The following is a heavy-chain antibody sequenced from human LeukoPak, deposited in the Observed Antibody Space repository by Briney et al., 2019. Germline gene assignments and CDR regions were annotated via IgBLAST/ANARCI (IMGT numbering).Heavy chain of an antibody. D-gene: IGHD2-15*01. J-gene: IGHJ6*02. CDR1: GFTFSSYS. Sequence: GGSLRLSCAASGFTFSSYSMNWVRQAPGKGLEWVSSISGSSSYIYYADSVKGRFTISRDNAKNSLYLQMNSLRAEDTAVYYCAAIRGGSAAYYYYGMDVWGQGATVTVS. CDR3: AAIRGGSAAYYYYGMDV. CDR2: ISGSSSYI. V-gene: IGHV3-21*01.